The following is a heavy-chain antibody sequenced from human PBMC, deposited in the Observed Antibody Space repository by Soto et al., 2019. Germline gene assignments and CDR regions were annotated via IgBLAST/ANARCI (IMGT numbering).Heavy chain of an antibody. D-gene: IGHD3-22*01. J-gene: IGHJ2*01. Sequence: SVKVSCKASGGTFSSYAISWVRQAPGQGLEWMGGIIPIFGTANYAQKFQGRVTITADKSTSTAYMELSSLRSEDTAVYYREREYYVSSGVKNWYFDLWGRGTLVTVSS. CDR1: GGTFSSYA. V-gene: IGHV1-69*06. CDR2: IIPIFGTA. CDR3: EREYYVSSGVKNWYFDL.